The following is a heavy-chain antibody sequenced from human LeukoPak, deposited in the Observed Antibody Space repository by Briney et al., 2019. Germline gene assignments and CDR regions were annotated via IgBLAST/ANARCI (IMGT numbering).Heavy chain of an antibody. CDR1: GGSISSYY. Sequence: SETLSLTCTVSGGSISSYYWSWIRQPPGKGLEWIGYIYYSGSTNYNPSLKSRVTVSVDTSKNQFSLKLSSVAAADTAVYYCARDLDRGHSSRGAFDIWGQGTMVTVSS. CDR3: ARDLDRGHSSRGAFDI. CDR2: IYYSGST. D-gene: IGHD6-13*01. J-gene: IGHJ3*02. V-gene: IGHV4-59*01.